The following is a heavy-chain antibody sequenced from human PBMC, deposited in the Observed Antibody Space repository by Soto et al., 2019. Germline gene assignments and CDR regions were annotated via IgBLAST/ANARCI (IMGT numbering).Heavy chain of an antibody. V-gene: IGHV3-30-3*01. CDR2: ISYDGSNK. D-gene: IGHD3-22*01. CDR3: ARDGTPMIVGRVGYYYYGMDV. Sequence: GGSLRLSCAASGFTFSSYAMHWVRQAPGKGLEWVAVISYDGSNKYYADSVKGRFTISRDNSKNTLYLQMNSLRAEDTAVYYCARDGTPMIVGRVGYYYYGMDVWGQGTTVTVSS. CDR1: GFTFSSYA. J-gene: IGHJ6*02.